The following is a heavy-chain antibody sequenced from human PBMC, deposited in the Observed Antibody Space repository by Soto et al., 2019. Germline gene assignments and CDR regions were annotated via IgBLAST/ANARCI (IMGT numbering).Heavy chain of an antibody. CDR3: ARDPYYDSSGYLASNGMDV. Sequence: EVQLVESGGGLVQPGGSLRLSCAASGFTVSSNYMSWVRQAPGKGLEWVSVIYSDGSTYYADSVKGRFTISRHNSKNTLYLQMNSLRAEDTAVYCCARDPYYDSSGYLASNGMDVWGQGTTVTVSS. J-gene: IGHJ6*02. CDR2: IYSDGST. CDR1: GFTVSSNY. D-gene: IGHD3-22*01. V-gene: IGHV3-53*04.